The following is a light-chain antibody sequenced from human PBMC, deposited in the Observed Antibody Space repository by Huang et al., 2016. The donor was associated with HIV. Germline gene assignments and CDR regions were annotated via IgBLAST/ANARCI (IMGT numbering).Light chain of an antibody. CDR1: QSVRSSY. CDR3: QQYGSSPRT. Sequence: IVLTQSPGTLSLSPGERATLSCRASQSVRSSYLAWYQQKPGQTPRLLIYGAYNRAGGIPIRCSGRQSGTDFTLAISSLEPEDFGVYYCQQYGSSPRTFGQGTKLEIK. V-gene: IGKV3-20*01. CDR2: GAY. J-gene: IGKJ2*01.